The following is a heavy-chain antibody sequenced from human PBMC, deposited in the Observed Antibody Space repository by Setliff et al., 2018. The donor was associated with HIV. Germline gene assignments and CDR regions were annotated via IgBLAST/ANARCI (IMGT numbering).Heavy chain of an antibody. CDR3: ARAPTGVTNAFDI. V-gene: IGHV4-61*09. Sequence: PSETLSLTCTVSGGSISSGIYYWIRIRQPAGKGLEWIGHVYTTGGTNYNPSLESRLTISVDTSRNQFSLRLSSVTAADTAVYYCARAPTGVTNAFDIWGQGTMVTVSS. J-gene: IGHJ3*02. D-gene: IGHD2-8*02. CDR1: GGSISSGIYY. CDR2: VYTTGGT.